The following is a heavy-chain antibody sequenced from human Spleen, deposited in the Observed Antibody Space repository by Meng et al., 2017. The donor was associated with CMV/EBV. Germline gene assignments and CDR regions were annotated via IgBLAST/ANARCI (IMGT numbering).Heavy chain of an antibody. J-gene: IGHJ6*02. CDR2: ISYDGSNK. Sequence: GGSLRLSCAASGFTFSSYAMHWVRQAPGKGLEWVAVISYDGSNKYYADSVKGRFTISRDNSKNTLYLQMNSLRAEDTAVYYCARVSVWLLFPSYGMDVWGQGTTVTVSS. D-gene: IGHD3-3*01. CDR3: ARVSVWLLFPSYGMDV. CDR1: GFTFSSYA. V-gene: IGHV3-30*04.